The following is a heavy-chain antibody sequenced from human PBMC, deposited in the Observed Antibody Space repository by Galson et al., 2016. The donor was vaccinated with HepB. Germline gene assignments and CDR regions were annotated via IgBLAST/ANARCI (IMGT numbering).Heavy chain of an antibody. CDR2: ISYDGDTK. Sequence: SLRLSCAASGFTFSTYGMHWVRQAPGKGLEWVAVISYDGDTKYHADSMKGRFTISRDNSKNTLYLQMHRLRFEDTAVYYCASDPRQWQRGYNYGFEYWGQGTLVSVSS. V-gene: IGHV3-30*03. CDR1: GFTFSTYG. D-gene: IGHD5-18*01. CDR3: ASDPRQWQRGYNYGFEY. J-gene: IGHJ4*02.